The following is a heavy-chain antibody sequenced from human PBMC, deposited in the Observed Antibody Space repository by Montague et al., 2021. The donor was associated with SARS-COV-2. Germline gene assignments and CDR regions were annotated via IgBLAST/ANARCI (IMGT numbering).Heavy chain of an antibody. V-gene: IGHV3-23*01. Sequence: SLRLSCAASGFTFSSYGMNWVRQAPGKGLEWVSAISTTGANTYYAGSVKGRLTISRDNSKNTLYLQLNSLRDEDTAVYYCAKEGVVVGADGFDYWGQGTVVIASS. CDR3: AKEGVVVGADGFDY. CDR2: ISTTGANT. J-gene: IGHJ3*01. CDR1: GFTFSSYG. D-gene: IGHD3-22*01.